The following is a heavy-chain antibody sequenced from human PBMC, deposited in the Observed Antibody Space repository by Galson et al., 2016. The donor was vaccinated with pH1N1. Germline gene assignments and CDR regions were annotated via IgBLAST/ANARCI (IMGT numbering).Heavy chain of an antibody. Sequence: SLRLSCAASGFTVSDSYMNWVRRAPGKGLEWVSVIYAGGATHYADSVKGRFTISRGTSKNTMYLQMNSLRVDDTAVYFCAREPMRSPHHFDYWGQGILVAVSS. V-gene: IGHV3-53*01. CDR1: GFTVSDSY. CDR2: IYAGGAT. J-gene: IGHJ4*02. D-gene: IGHD5-24*01. CDR3: AREPMRSPHHFDY.